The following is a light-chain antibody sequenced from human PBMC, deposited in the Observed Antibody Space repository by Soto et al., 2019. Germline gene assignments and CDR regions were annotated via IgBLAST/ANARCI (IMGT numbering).Light chain of an antibody. V-gene: IGLV1-40*01. Sequence: QSVLTQPPSVSGAPGQRVTISCTGSSSNIGAGYDVHWYQQFPGTAPKLLIFGDSNRPSGVPDRFSGSKSGTSASLAITGLQTDDEADYYGQSYDSSLSGSDVFGTGTKRTVL. CDR3: QSYDSSLSGSDV. CDR1: SSNIGAGYD. J-gene: IGLJ1*01. CDR2: GDS.